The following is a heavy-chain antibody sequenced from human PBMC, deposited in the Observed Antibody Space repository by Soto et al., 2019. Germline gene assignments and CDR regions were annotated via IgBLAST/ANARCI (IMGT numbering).Heavy chain of an antibody. J-gene: IGHJ6*02. V-gene: IGHV4-30-2*01. CDR2: SNHSRTT. CDR3: ARVRYCISTSCYVDGMDV. D-gene: IGHD2-2*01. Sequence: SETLSLTCAVSGDSISSGAYSCSWWRRPPGTGLEWIVYSNHSRTTYYNPSLKSRVTISVDRSKNQFSLKLSSVTGADTAVYYCARVRYCISTSCYVDGMDVWGQGTTVNVSS. CDR1: GDSISSGAYS.